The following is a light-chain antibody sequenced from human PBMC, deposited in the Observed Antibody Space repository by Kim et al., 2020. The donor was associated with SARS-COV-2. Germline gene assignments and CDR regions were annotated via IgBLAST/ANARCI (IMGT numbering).Light chain of an antibody. Sequence: EIVMTQSPATLSVSPGQRATLSCRASQTVRTHLAWYQQKSGQAPRLLIYGASGRAAGIPSRFSGSGSGTEFTLTVSSLQSEDIAIYFYQHYYTWPYTFGQGTKLEI. J-gene: IGKJ2*01. CDR3: QHYYTWPYT. CDR1: QTVRTH. V-gene: IGKV3D-15*01. CDR2: GAS.